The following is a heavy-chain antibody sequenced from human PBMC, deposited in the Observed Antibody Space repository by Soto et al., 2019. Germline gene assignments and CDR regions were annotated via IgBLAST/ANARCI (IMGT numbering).Heavy chain of an antibody. V-gene: IGHV3-23*01. CDR2: ISGSGGTT. Sequence: GGSLRLSCAGSGFTFGNYALSWVRQAPGKGLEWASLISGSGGTTSHADSVKGRFTISRDNSKNTLYLQMNSLKVEDTAIYYCAKHLGCGSNWCESFDYWGQGALVTVSS. J-gene: IGHJ4*02. D-gene: IGHD4-4*01. CDR1: GFTFGNYA. CDR3: AKHLGCGSNWCESFDY.